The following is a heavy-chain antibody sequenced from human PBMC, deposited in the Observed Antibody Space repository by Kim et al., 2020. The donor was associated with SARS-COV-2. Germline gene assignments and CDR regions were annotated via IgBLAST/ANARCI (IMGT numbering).Heavy chain of an antibody. J-gene: IGHJ4*02. V-gene: IGHV3-9*01. CDR3: AKGKLLGFGELLYGAHFDY. D-gene: IGHD3-10*01. CDR2: ISWNSGSI. CDR1: GFTFDDYA. Sequence: GGSLRLSCAASGFTFDDYAMHWVRQAPGKGLEWVSGISWNSGSIGYADSVKGRFTISRDNAKNSLYLQMNSLRAEDTALYYCAKGKLLGFGELLYGAHFDYWGQGTLVTVSS.